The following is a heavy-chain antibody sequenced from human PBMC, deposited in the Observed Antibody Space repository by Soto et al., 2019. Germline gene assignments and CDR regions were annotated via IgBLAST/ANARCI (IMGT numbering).Heavy chain of an antibody. CDR2: ISSSSSYI. V-gene: IGHV3-21*01. CDR3: ARDQIAAAGTPDY. D-gene: IGHD6-13*01. J-gene: IGHJ4*02. CDR1: GFTFSSYS. Sequence: EVQLVECGGGLVKPGGSLRLSCAASGFTFSSYSMNWVRQAPGKGLEWVSSISSSSSYIYYADSVKGRFTISRDNAKNSLYLQMNSLRAEDTAVYYCARDQIAAAGTPDYWGQGTLVTVSS.